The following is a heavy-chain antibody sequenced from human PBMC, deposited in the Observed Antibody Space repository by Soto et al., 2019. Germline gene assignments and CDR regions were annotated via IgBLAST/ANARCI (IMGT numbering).Heavy chain of an antibody. Sequence: SETLSLTCTVSGGSISSGGYYWSWIRQHPGKGLEWIGYIYYSGSTYYNPSLKSRVTISVDTSKNQFSLKLSSVTAADTAVYYCARESFKGVPYYWGQGTLVTVSS. CDR1: GGSISSGGYY. J-gene: IGHJ4*02. D-gene: IGHD2-8*01. V-gene: IGHV4-31*03. CDR2: IYYSGST. CDR3: ARESFKGVPYY.